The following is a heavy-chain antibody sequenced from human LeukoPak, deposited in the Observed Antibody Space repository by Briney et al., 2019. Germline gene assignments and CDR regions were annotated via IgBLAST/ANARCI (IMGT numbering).Heavy chain of an antibody. J-gene: IGHJ6*02. D-gene: IGHD5-18*01. V-gene: IGHV4-34*01. CDR3: ARGKYSYGHSYRSYGMDV. CDR1: GGSFSGYY. Sequence: SETLSLTCAVYGGSFSGYYWSWIRQPPGKGLEWIGEINHSGSTNYNPSLKSRVTISVDTSKNQFSLKLSSVTAADTAVYYCARGKYSYGHSYRSYGMDVWGQGTTVTVSS. CDR2: INHSGST.